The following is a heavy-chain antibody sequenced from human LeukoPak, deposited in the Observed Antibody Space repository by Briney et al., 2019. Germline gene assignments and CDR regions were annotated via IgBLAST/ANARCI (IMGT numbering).Heavy chain of an antibody. Sequence: PSETLSLTCTVSGGSITGYYWSWIRQPPGKGLEWIGYIYYSGSTNYNPSLKSRVTISVDTSKNQFSLKLSSVTAADTAVYYCARGYSSGWSDYWGQGTLVTVSS. CDR1: GGSITGYY. CDR2: IYYSGST. J-gene: IGHJ4*02. D-gene: IGHD6-19*01. V-gene: IGHV4-59*01. CDR3: ARGYSSGWSDY.